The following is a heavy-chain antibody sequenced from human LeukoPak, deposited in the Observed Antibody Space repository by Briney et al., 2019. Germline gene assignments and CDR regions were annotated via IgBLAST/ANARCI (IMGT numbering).Heavy chain of an antibody. D-gene: IGHD2-2*01. CDR3: ARATQRYCSGTTCFPYWFDT. CDR1: GGSMTHYF. Sequence: SETLSLTCTASGGSMTHYFWNWIRQPPGKGLEWIGYTHTSGSPDYSRSLKSRVTISLDTSKNQFSLMLSSVTAADTAVYFCARATQRYCSGTTCFPYWFDTWGQGTLATVSS. J-gene: IGHJ5*02. CDR2: THTSGSP. V-gene: IGHV4-4*09.